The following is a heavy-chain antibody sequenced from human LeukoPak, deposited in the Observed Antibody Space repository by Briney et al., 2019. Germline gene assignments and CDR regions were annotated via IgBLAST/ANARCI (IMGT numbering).Heavy chain of an antibody. CDR2: TNAYNGNT. J-gene: IGHJ6*02. CDR3: ASTPIVVVPAAIPYYYYYGMDV. Sequence: GASVTVSCPASGYTFTSYGISWVRQAPGQGLEWMGWTNAYNGNTNYAQKLQGRVTMTTDTSTSTAYMELRSLRSDDTAVYYCASTPIVVVPAAIPYYYYYGMDVWGQGTTVTVSS. V-gene: IGHV1-18*01. CDR1: GYTFTSYG. D-gene: IGHD2-2*02.